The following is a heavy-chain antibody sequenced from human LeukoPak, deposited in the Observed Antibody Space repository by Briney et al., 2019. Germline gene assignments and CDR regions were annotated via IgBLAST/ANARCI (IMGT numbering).Heavy chain of an antibody. Sequence: GGSLRLSCAASGFTFSSYSMSWVRQAPGKGLEWVSSISSSKTYIYYADSVKGRFTIPRDNVKNSLYLQMNSLRAEDTAVYYCAKDRGMFLVGYLDYWGQGTLVTVSS. V-gene: IGHV3-21*01. CDR2: ISSSKTYI. D-gene: IGHD2-15*01. J-gene: IGHJ4*02. CDR3: AKDRGMFLVGYLDY. CDR1: GFTFSSYS.